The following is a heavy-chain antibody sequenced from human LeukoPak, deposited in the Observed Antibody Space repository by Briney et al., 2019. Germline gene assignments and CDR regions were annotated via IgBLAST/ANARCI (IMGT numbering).Heavy chain of an antibody. J-gene: IGHJ4*02. CDR1: GFTFSSYA. CDR2: ISGSGGST. Sequence: GGSLRLSCAASGFTFSSYAMSWVRQAPGKVLEWVSAISGSGGSTYYADSVKGRFTISRDNSKNTLYLQMNSLRAEDTAVYYCAKVRIQLWSYFDYWGQGTLVTVSS. V-gene: IGHV3-23*01. D-gene: IGHD5-18*01. CDR3: AKVRIQLWSYFDY.